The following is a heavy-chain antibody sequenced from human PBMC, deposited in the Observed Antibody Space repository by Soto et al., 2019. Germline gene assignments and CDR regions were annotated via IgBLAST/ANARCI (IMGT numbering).Heavy chain of an antibody. CDR1: GDAISNDNYY. Sequence: QVQLQESGPGLVKPSQTLSLICTVSGDAISNDNYYWSWIRQPPGKGLEWIGYIYSTGSTTYNPSLRSRLTMSIDPSKRHFSLKLTSVTAADTAVYYCARRESMLPSVLTSPLDYWGQGTLVTVSS. D-gene: IGHD3-16*01. V-gene: IGHV4-30-4*08. CDR2: IYSTGST. CDR3: ARRESMLPSVLTSPLDY. J-gene: IGHJ4*02.